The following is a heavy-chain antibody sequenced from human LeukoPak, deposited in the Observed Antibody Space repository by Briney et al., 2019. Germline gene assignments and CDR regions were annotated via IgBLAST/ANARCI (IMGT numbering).Heavy chain of an antibody. CDR1: GGSISSSNW. V-gene: IGHV4-4*02. Sequence: KPSETLSLTCAVSGGSISSSNWWSWVRQPPGKGLEWIGEIYHTGSTKYNPSLESRVTISVDKSNNQFSVRLSSVTAADTAVYYCARDFYQTHALDVWGQGTLVTVSS. CDR2: IYHTGST. J-gene: IGHJ3*01. CDR3: ARDFYQTHALDV. D-gene: IGHD3-16*02.